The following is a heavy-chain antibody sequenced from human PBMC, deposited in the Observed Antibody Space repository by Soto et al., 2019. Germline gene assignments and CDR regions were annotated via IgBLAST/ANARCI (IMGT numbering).Heavy chain of an antibody. CDR3: ARKNDFSRGSYYYSGLDV. D-gene: IGHD3-3*01. CDR1: GGSINRYY. Sequence: PSETLSLTCTVSGGSINRYYWNWIRQPPGKGLEWIGYISDSGTTNYNPSLKSRVTFSVDTSKNQFSLKLTSVTAADSAEYYCARKNDFSRGSYYYSGLDVWGQGTLVTVSS. CDR2: ISDSGTT. V-gene: IGHV4-59*01. J-gene: IGHJ6*02.